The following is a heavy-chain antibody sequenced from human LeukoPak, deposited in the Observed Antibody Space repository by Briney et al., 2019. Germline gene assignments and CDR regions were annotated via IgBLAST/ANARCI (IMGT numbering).Heavy chain of an antibody. Sequence: GGSLRLSCAASGFTFSSCAMSWVRQAPGKGLEWVSTISSSATSTYYADSVKGRFTISRDNSKDTLYPQMNSLRAEDTAIYYCAKDGDYGFEYWGQGTLVTVSS. CDR1: GFTFSSCA. CDR2: ISSSATST. D-gene: IGHD4-17*01. CDR3: AKDGDYGFEY. V-gene: IGHV3-23*01. J-gene: IGHJ4*02.